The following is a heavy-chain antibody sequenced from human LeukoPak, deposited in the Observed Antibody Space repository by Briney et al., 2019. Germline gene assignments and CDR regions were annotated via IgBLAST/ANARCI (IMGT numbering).Heavy chain of an antibody. V-gene: IGHV4-59*01. CDR3: ARLKTAHDAAGSYYFYY. CDR2: IYYSGST. J-gene: IGHJ4*02. CDR1: GRSMSTYY. Sequence: SETLSLTCTLSGRSMSTYYSSWIRHTPGNGLEWLGYIYYSGSTNYNPSLESRVTISVDMSKNQFSLKVNSVTAADTAVYYCARLKTAHDAAGSYYFYYWGQGILVTVSS. D-gene: IGHD3-10*01.